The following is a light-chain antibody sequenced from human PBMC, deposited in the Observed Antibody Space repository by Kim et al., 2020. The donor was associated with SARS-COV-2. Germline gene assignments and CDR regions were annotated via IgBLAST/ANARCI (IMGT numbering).Light chain of an antibody. J-gene: IGKJ1*01. Sequence: DIQMTQSPSTLSTSVGDRVTITCRASQSIGTWLAWYQQKPGKAPNLLIYDASSLESGVPSRFRGSGSGTEFTLTISSLQPDDFATYYCQQYKSFSWTFGQGTKVDIK. V-gene: IGKV1-5*01. CDR3: QQYKSFSWT. CDR2: DAS. CDR1: QSIGTW.